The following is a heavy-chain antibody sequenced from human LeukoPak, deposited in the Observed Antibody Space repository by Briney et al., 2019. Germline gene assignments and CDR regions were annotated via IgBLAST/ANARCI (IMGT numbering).Heavy chain of an antibody. J-gene: IGHJ4*02. Sequence: GGSLRLSCAASGFTISSKWMTWVRQAPGKGLEWVANIKQDGSEKYYVDSVKGRFTISRDNAKNSLYLQMNSLRAEDTAVYYCAREKAVAFDYLGQGTLVTVSS. CDR1: GFTISSKW. D-gene: IGHD6-19*01. V-gene: IGHV3-7*01. CDR2: IKQDGSEK. CDR3: AREKAVAFDY.